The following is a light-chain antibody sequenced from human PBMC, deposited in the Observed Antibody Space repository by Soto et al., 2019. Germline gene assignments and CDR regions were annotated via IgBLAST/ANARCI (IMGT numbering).Light chain of an antibody. CDR2: EVT. J-gene: IGLJ1*01. V-gene: IGLV2-8*01. Sequence: QSVLTQPPSASGSPGQSVAISCTGTSSDVGGYNYVSWYQQYPGKAPKLIMYEVTKRPSGVPDRFSGSKSGNTASLTVSGLQAEDEADYHCCSYVGSNNYVFGTGTKVTVL. CDR1: SSDVGGYNY. CDR3: CSYVGSNNYV.